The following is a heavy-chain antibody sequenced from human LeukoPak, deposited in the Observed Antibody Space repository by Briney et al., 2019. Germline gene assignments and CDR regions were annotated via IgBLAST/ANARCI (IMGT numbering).Heavy chain of an antibody. J-gene: IGHJ4*02. CDR3: ARVWGITMVRVLGY. CDR2: INTNTGNP. CDR1: GYTFTSYA. Sequence: ASVNVSCKASGYTFTSYAMNWVRQAPGQGLEWMGWINTNTGNPTYAQGFTGRFVFSLDTSVSTAYLQISSLKAEDTAVYYCARVWGITMVRVLGYWGQGTLVTVSS. V-gene: IGHV7-4-1*02. D-gene: IGHD3-10*01.